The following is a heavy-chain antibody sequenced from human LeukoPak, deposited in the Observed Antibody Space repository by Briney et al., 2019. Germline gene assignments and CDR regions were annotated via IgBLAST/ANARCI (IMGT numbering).Heavy chain of an antibody. J-gene: IGHJ4*02. CDR3: ARDRRTTYPFDY. CDR1: GFTFSSYG. V-gene: IGHV3-33*01. Sequence: GRSLRLSCAASGFTFSSYGMHWVRQAPGKGLEWVAVIWYDGSNKYYADSVKGRFTISRDNSKNTLYLQMNSLRAEDTAVYYCARDRRTTYPFDYWGQGTLVTVSS. CDR2: IWYDGSNK. D-gene: IGHD1-1*01.